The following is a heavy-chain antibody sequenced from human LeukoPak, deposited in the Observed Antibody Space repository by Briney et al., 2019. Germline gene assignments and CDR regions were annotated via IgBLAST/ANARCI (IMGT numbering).Heavy chain of an antibody. D-gene: IGHD1-26*01. CDR3: TRDSGTYNWFDP. Sequence: GGSLKVSCVASGFTFSDSAIHWVRQSSGKGLEWIGHMDKETNLYATALAASVKGRFTVSRDDSKNTAYLHMNSLKTEDTALYYCTRDSGTYNWFDPWGQGTLVTVSS. J-gene: IGHJ5*02. CDR2: MDKETNLYAT. V-gene: IGHV3-73*01. CDR1: GFTFSDSA.